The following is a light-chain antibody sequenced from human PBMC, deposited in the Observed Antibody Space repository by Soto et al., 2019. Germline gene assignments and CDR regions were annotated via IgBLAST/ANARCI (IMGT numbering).Light chain of an antibody. Sequence: EHVLTQSPGTLSLSPGERATLSCRASQSVSSNFLAWYQQKPGQAPRLLIYGASSRATGIPDRFSGSGSGTDFTLTISRLEPEDFAVYYCQQYGSSRITFGQGTRLEIK. J-gene: IGKJ5*01. V-gene: IGKV3-20*01. CDR1: QSVSSNF. CDR3: QQYGSSRIT. CDR2: GAS.